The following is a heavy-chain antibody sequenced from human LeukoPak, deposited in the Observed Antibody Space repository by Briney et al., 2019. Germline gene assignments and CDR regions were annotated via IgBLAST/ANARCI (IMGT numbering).Heavy chain of an antibody. CDR1: GFSFTTYA. V-gene: IGHV3-30*01. D-gene: IGHD6-19*01. CDR3: ARGDSSGWIYYYGMDV. Sequence: GKSLRLSCAASGFSFTTYAIHWVRQPPGKGLEWVAGISFDGTKNYYADSVKGRFSISRDNCRDTLYLQMTSVRPDDTAVYYCARGDSSGWIYYYGMDVWGKGTTVTVSS. J-gene: IGHJ6*04. CDR2: ISFDGTKN.